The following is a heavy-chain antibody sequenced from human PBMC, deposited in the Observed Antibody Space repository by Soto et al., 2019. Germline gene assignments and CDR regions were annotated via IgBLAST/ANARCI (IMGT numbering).Heavy chain of an antibody. J-gene: IGHJ6*02. CDR2: IYYSGST. CDR1: GCSISSYY. V-gene: IGHV4-59*01. CDR3: ARDGSGWDYGMDV. D-gene: IGHD6-19*01. Sequence: SETLSLTCTVSGCSISSYYWSWIRQPPGKGLEWIGYIYYSGSTNYNPSLKSRVTISVDTSKNQFSLKLSSVTAADTAVYYCARDGSGWDYGMDVWGQGTTVTVSS.